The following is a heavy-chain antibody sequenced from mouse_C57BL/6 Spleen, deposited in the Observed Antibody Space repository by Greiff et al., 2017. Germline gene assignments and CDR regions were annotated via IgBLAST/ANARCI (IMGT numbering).Heavy chain of an antibody. CDR2: IYPGDGDT. V-gene: IGHV1-80*01. CDR1: GYAFSSYW. CDR3: TRGAQATLYYAMDY. D-gene: IGHD3-2*02. J-gene: IGHJ4*01. Sequence: VQLQQSGAELVKPGASVKISCKASGYAFSSYWMNWVKQRPGKGLEWIGQIYPGDGDTNYNGKFKGKATLTVDKSSSAAYMQLSSLTSEDSAVYFCTRGAQATLYYAMDYWGQGTSVTVSS.